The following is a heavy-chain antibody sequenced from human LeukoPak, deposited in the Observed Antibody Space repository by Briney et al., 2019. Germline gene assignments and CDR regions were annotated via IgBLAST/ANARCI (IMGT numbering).Heavy chain of an antibody. CDR3: ARDGRDYSSGSHAY. CDR2: IIPALDLA. Sequence: ASVTVSCKASGGTFSNYATSWVRQAPGQGLEWMGRIIPALDLANYAQKFQGRLTITADKSTETAYMELGSLRSEDTAVYYCARDGRDYSSGSHAYWGQGTLVTATS. D-gene: IGHD3-10*01. CDR1: GGTFSNYA. J-gene: IGHJ4*02. V-gene: IGHV1-69*04.